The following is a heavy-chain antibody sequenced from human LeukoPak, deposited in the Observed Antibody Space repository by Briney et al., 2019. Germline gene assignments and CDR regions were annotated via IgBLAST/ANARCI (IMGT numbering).Heavy chain of an antibody. Sequence: GGSLRLSCAASGFTFSSYSMNWVRQAPGKGLEWVSYISSSSSTIYYADSVKGRFTISRDNAKNSLYLQMNSLRVEDTAVYYCAYLGLSSDWNDVPGPQIDTWGQGTLVIVSS. V-gene: IGHV3-48*01. CDR1: GFTFSSYS. CDR3: AYLGLSSDWNDVPGPQIDT. J-gene: IGHJ5*02. D-gene: IGHD1-1*01. CDR2: ISSSSSTI.